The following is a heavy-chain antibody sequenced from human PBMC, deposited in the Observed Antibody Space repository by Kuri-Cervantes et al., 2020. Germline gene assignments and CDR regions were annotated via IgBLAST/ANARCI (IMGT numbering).Heavy chain of an antibody. V-gene: IGHV4-59*12. CDR2: IYYSGST. J-gene: IGHJ5*02. D-gene: IGHD6-13*01. CDR3: ARGYWAAAGYNWFDP. CDR1: GGSISSYY. Sequence: SETLSLTCTVSGGSISSYYWSWIRQPPGKGLEWIGYIYYSGSTNYNPSLKSRVTISVDRSKNQFSLKLSSVTAADTAVYYCARGYWAAAGYNWFDPWGQGTLVTVSS.